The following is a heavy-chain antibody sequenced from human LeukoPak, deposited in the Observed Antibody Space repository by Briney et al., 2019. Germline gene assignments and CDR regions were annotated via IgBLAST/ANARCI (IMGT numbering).Heavy chain of an antibody. CDR1: GFTFSSYA. CDR2: ISGRDGST. Sequence: GGSLRLSCVASGFTFSSYAMSWVRQAPGKGLEWVSGISGRDGSTYYADSVRGRFTISRDNSKNTVYLQMNSLRAEDTAVYYCARGFRHNYDSRGIKFDYWGQGTLVTVSS. CDR3: ARGFRHNYDSRGIKFDY. V-gene: IGHV3-23*01. D-gene: IGHD3-22*01. J-gene: IGHJ4*02.